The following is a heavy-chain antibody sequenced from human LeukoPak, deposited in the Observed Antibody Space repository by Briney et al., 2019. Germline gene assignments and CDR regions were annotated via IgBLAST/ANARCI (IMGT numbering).Heavy chain of an antibody. Sequence: ASVKVSCKASGYTFTSYDINWVRQATGQGLEWMGWMNPNSGNTGYAQKFQGRVTMTRNTSISTAYMELSSLRSEDTAVYYCARAEGYCSSTSCFNWFDPWGQGTLVTVSS. CDR3: ARAEGYCSSTSCFNWFDP. V-gene: IGHV1-8*01. CDR1: GYTFTSYD. D-gene: IGHD2-2*01. CDR2: MNPNSGNT. J-gene: IGHJ5*02.